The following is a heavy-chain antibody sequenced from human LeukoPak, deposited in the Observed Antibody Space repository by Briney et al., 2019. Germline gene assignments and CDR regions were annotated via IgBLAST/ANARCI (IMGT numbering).Heavy chain of an antibody. CDR1: GGSISSGGYS. Sequence: PSQTLSLTCAVSGGSISSGGYSWSWIRQPPGKGLEWIGYIYHSGSTYYNPSLKSRVTISVDRSKNQFSLKLSSVTAADTAVYYCARVLREYSSSWSTPHYYYYYMDVWGKGTTVTVSS. J-gene: IGHJ6*03. CDR2: IYHSGST. D-gene: IGHD6-13*01. CDR3: ARVLREYSSSWSTPHYYYYYMDV. V-gene: IGHV4-30-2*01.